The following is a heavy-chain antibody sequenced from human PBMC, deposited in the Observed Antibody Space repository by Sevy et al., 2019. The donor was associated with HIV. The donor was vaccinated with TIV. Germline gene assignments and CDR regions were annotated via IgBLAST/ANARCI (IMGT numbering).Heavy chain of an antibody. V-gene: IGHV3-74*01. J-gene: IGHJ5*02. CDR3: AREVVLRYFDWWDPNWFDP. CDR1: GFTFSSYW. CDR2: INSDGSST. Sequence: GESLKISCAASGFTFSSYWMHWVRQAPGKGLVWVSRINSDGSSTSYADSVKGRFTISRDNAKNTLYLQMNSLRAEDTAVYYCAREVVLRYFDWWDPNWFDPWGQGTLVTVSS. D-gene: IGHD3-9*01.